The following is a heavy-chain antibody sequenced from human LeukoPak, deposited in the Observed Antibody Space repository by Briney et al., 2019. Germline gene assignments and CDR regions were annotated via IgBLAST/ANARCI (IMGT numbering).Heavy chain of an antibody. CDR3: ARVCSCQRDDAFDI. V-gene: IGHV4-59*01. J-gene: IGHJ3*02. CDR1: GGSISSYY. CDR2: IYYSGST. Sequence: SETLSRTCTVSGGSISSYYWSWIRQPPGKGLEWIGYIYYSGSTNYNPSLKSRVTISVDTSKNQFSLKLSSVTAADTAVYYCARVCSCQRDDAFDIWGPGTMVTVSS. D-gene: IGHD2-2*01.